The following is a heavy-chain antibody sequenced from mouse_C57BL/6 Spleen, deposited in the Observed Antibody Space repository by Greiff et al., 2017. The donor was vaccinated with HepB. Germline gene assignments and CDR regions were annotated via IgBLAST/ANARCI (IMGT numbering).Heavy chain of an antibody. CDR2: ISSGSSTI. J-gene: IGHJ1*03. D-gene: IGHD4-1*01. Sequence: EVKLVESGGGLVKPGGSLKLSCAASGFTFSDYGMHWVRQAPEKGLEWVAYISSGSSTIYYADTVKGRFTISRDNAKNTLFLQMTSLRSEDTAMYYCARGLGDFDVWGTGTTVTVSS. CDR3: ARGLGDFDV. V-gene: IGHV5-17*01. CDR1: GFTFSDYG.